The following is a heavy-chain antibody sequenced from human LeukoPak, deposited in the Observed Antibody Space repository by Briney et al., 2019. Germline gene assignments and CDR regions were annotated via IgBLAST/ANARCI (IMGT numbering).Heavy chain of an antibody. CDR2: IYYSGST. CDR3: ARGSSSSIGYYYYYMDV. J-gene: IGHJ6*03. D-gene: IGHD6-6*01. CDR1: GFTFSDYY. Sequence: LRLSCAASGFTFSDYYMSWIRQPPGKGLEWIGYIYYSGSTYYNPSLKSRVTISVDTSKNQFSLKLSSVTAADTAVYYCARGSSSSIGYYYYYMDVWGKGTTVTVSS. V-gene: IGHV4-30-4*08.